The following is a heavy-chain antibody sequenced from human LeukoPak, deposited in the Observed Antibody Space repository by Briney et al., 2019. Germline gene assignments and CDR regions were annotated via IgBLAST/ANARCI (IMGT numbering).Heavy chain of an antibody. CDR2: ISYDGSNK. CDR3: ARDKEAVYFDY. V-gene: IGHV3-30*04. CDR1: GFTFSSYA. Sequence: GGSLRLSCAASGFTFSSYAMHWVRQAPGKGLEWVAVISYDGSNKYYADSVKGRFTISRDNSKNTLYLQMNSLRAEDTAVYYCARDKEAVYFDYWGQGTLVTVSS. J-gene: IGHJ4*02.